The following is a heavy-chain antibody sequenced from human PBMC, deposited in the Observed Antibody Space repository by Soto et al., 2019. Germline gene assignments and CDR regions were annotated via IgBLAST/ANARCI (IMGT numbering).Heavy chain of an antibody. CDR2: INHSGGT. V-gene: IGHV4-34*01. D-gene: IGHD3-10*01. J-gene: IGHJ6*02. CDR3: ARRGSGSYRYYYGLDV. Sequence: SETLSLTCAVYGGSFSGYHWSWIRQPPGKGLEWIGEINHSGGTNYNPSLKSRVTISVDTSKNQFSLNLYSVTAADTAVYYCARRGSGSYRYYYGLDVWGQGATVTVSS. CDR1: GGSFSGYH.